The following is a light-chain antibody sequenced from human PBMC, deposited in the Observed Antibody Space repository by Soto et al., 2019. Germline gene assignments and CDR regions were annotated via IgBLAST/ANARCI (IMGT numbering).Light chain of an antibody. Sequence: QSALTQPASVSGSPGQSITISCTGTSSGVGGYNYVSWYQQHPGKAPKLMIYDVSNRPSGVSNRFSGSKSGNTASPTISGLQAEDESDYYCSSYTSSSTLGVFGGGTKLTVL. CDR2: DVS. J-gene: IGLJ2*01. CDR3: SSYTSSSTLGV. V-gene: IGLV2-14*01. CDR1: SSGVGGYNY.